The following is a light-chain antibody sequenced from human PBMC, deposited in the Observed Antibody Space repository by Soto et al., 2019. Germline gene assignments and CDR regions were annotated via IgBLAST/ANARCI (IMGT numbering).Light chain of an antibody. CDR2: AAS. CDR1: QSIAIY. V-gene: IGKV1-39*01. CDR3: QQSSSTPHT. Sequence: DIQMTQSPSSLSASVGDRVTITCRARQSIAIYLNWYQHKPGKAPKLLIYAASSLQSRVPSRFSGSGSGTDFTLTISSLQPEDFATYYCQQSSSTPHTCGRGTKVESK. J-gene: IGKJ1*01.